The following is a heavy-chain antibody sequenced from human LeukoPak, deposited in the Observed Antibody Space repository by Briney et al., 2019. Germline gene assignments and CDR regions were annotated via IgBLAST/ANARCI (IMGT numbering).Heavy chain of an antibody. J-gene: IGHJ4*02. D-gene: IGHD3-22*01. V-gene: IGHV4-31*03. CDR1: GGSISSGGYY. CDR3: ARDSSGSVDY. CDR2: IYYSGST. Sequence: PSETLSLTCTVSGGSISSGGYYWSWTRQHPGKGLEWIGYIYYSGSTYYNPSLKSRVTISVDTSKNQFSLKLSSVTAADTAVYYCARDSSGSVDYWGQGTLVTVSS.